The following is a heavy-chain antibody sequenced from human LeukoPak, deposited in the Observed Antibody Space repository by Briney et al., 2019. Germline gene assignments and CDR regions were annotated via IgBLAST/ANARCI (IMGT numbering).Heavy chain of an antibody. CDR1: GFTFSDYY. D-gene: IGHD6-13*01. CDR3: ARMWMGGSIWTGWFDP. J-gene: IGHJ5*02. Sequence: GSLRLSCAASGFTFSDYYMSWIRQAPGKGLEWVSYISSSGSTIYYADSVKGRFTISRDNAKNSLYLQMNSLRAEDTAVYYCARMWMGGSIWTGWFDPWGQGTLVTVSS. V-gene: IGHV3-11*01. CDR2: ISSSGSTI.